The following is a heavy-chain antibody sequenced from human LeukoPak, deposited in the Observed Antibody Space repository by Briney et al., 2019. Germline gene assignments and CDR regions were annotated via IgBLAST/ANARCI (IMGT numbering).Heavy chain of an antibody. D-gene: IGHD6-13*01. CDR1: GYTLTELS. J-gene: IGHJ4*02. V-gene: IGHV1-18*01. Sequence: ASVKVSCKVSGYTLTELSMHWVRQAPGQGLEWMGWISAYNANTNYAQKLQGRVTMTTDTSTSTAYMELRSLRSDDTAVYYCARGNQYSSSDYWGQGTLVTVSS. CDR2: ISAYNANT. CDR3: ARGNQYSSSDY.